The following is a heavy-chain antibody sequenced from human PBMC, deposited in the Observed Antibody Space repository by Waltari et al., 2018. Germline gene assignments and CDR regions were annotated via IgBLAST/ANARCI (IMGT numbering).Heavy chain of an antibody. Sequence: VQLVQSGAEVNKPRDWLRISDTCPGSRFTRSRIGWVRQMPGKGLEWMGIIYPGDSDTRYSPSFQGQVTISADKSISTAYLQWSSLKASDTAMYYCTWGQQLPEYFQHWGQGTLVTVSS. CDR3: TWGQQLPEYFQH. D-gene: IGHD6-13*01. CDR1: GSRFTRSR. V-gene: IGHV5-51*03. J-gene: IGHJ1*01. CDR2: IYPGDSDT.